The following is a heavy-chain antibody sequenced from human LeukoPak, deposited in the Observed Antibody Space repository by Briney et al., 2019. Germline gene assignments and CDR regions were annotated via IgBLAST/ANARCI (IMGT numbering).Heavy chain of an antibody. Sequence: GGSLRLSCAASGFTFSSYGMRWVRQAPGKGLEWVAVISYDGSNKYYADSVKGRFTISRDNSKNTLYVQMNSLRAEDTAVYYCAKGRSGVAVADTGYWGQGTLVTVSS. V-gene: IGHV3-30*18. CDR1: GFTFSSYG. D-gene: IGHD6-19*01. CDR3: AKGRSGVAVADTGY. J-gene: IGHJ4*02. CDR2: ISYDGSNK.